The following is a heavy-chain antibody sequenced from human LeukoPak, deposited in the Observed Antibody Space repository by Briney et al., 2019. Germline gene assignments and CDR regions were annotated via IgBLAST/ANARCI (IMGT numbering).Heavy chain of an antibody. D-gene: IGHD7-27*01. CDR1: GFTFSSYG. J-gene: IGHJ3*02. CDR2: ISYDENNK. V-gene: IGHV3-30*18. CDR3: AKDLLTGNDAFDI. Sequence: GRSLRLSCAASGFTFSSYGMHWVRQAPGKGLEGVAGISYDENNKYYAASVKGRFTISRDNSKNALYLQMNSLRAGDTAVYYCAKDLLTGNDAFDIWGQGTMVTVSS.